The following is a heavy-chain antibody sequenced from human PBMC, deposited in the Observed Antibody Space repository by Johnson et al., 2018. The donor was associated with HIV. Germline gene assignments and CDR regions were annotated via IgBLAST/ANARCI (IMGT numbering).Heavy chain of an antibody. CDR1: GFTFSSYA. J-gene: IGHJ3*02. CDR2: ISYDGSNK. D-gene: IGHD2-21*02. Sequence: VQLVESGGGVVQPGRSLRLSCAASGFTFSSYAMHWVRQAPGKGLEWVAVISYDGSNKYYADSVKGRFTISRDNSKNTRYLQMNSLRAEDTAVYYCARDLLIAYCGGDCWDAFDIWGQGTMVTVSS. V-gene: IGHV3-30-3*01. CDR3: ARDLLIAYCGGDCWDAFDI.